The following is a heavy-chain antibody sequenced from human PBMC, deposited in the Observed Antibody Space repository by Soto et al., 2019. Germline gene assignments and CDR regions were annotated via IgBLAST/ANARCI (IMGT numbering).Heavy chain of an antibody. V-gene: IGHV3-33*01. Sequence: QVQLVESGGGVVQPGRSLRLSCAASGFTFSSYGMHWVRQAPGKGLEWVAVIWYDGSNKYYADSVKGRFTISRDNSKNXLXXQMNSLRAEDTAVYYCARGAFFEYSSSSVYYGMDVWGQGTTVTVSS. CDR3: ARGAFFEYSSSSVYYGMDV. CDR2: IWYDGSNK. J-gene: IGHJ6*02. CDR1: GFTFSSYG. D-gene: IGHD6-6*01.